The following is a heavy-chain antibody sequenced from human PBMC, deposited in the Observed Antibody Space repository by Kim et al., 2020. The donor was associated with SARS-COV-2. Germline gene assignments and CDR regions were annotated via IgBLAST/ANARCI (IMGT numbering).Heavy chain of an antibody. J-gene: IGHJ4*02. D-gene: IGHD5-18*01. CDR3: AKDQYVGIRPRGGFDY. CDR1: GFTFSSYG. CDR2: ISYDGSNK. V-gene: IGHV3-30*18. Sequence: GGSLRLSCAASGFTFSSYGMHWVRQAPGKGLEWVAVISYDGSNKYYADSVKGRFTISRDNSKNTLYLQMNSLRAEDTAVYYCAKDQYVGIRPRGGFDYWGQGTLVTVSS.